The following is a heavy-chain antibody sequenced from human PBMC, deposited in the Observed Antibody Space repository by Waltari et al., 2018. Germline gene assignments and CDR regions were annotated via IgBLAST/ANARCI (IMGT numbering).Heavy chain of an antibody. V-gene: IGHV3-7*01. CDR1: GFPVSSNW. D-gene: IGHD2-2*01. CDR2: INYDGSQK. J-gene: IGHJ4*02. Sequence: DVQLVESGGGLVQPGGSLRLSCGASGFPVSSNWMSWVRPTPGKGLQWVANINYDGSQKYYVDSVKGRFTISRDNAKNSVYLQMNSLRVEDTAVYYCAKSRGFEYWGQGALITVSS. CDR3: AKSRGFEY.